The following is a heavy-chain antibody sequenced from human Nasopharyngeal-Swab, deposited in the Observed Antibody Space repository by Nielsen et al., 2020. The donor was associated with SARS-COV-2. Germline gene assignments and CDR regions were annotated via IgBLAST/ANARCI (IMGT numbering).Heavy chain of an antibody. D-gene: IGHD3-22*01. CDR3: ARPVGGYYPEVDDAFDI. Sequence: GVLKISCAASGFTFSSYWMSWVRQAPGKGLEWVANIKQDGSEKYYVDSVKGRFTISRDNAKNSLYLQMNSLRAEDTAVYYCARPVGGYYPEVDDAFDIWGQGTMVTVSS. V-gene: IGHV3-7*01. J-gene: IGHJ3*02. CDR2: IKQDGSEK. CDR1: GFTFSSYW.